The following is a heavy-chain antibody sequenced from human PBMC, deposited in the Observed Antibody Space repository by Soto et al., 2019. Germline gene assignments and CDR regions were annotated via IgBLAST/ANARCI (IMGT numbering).Heavy chain of an antibody. CDR2: IGAARDP. CDR1: VFTFSNFD. Sequence: GSLRLSCATSVFTFSNFDMHWVRQVPGKGLEWVSAIGAARDPYYLGSVKGRFTISRENAKNSVYLQMNDLRAGDSAVYYCARAYTGRLPRRADYYYAMDVWGQGTTVTVSS. D-gene: IGHD2-2*02. J-gene: IGHJ6*02. V-gene: IGHV3-13*05. CDR3: ARAYTGRLPRRADYYYAMDV.